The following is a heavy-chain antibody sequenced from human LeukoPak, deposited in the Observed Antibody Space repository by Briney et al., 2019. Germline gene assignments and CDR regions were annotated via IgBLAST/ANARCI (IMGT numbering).Heavy chain of an antibody. J-gene: IGHJ4*02. Sequence: SETLSLTCTVSGGSTSGRYWTWIRQPPGKGLEWIGYIHYDGRTNYNPSFKSRVIISLDTSNNQFSLNLKSVTAADTAAYYCARLVNYGYSDYWGQGTLVTVSS. CDR3: ARLVNYGYSDY. CDR2: IHYDGRT. CDR1: GGSTSGRY. D-gene: IGHD3-22*01. V-gene: IGHV4-59*11.